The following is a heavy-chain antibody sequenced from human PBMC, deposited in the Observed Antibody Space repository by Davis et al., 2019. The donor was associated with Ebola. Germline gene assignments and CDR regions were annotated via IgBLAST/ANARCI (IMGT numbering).Heavy chain of an antibody. J-gene: IGHJ4*02. Sequence: PGGSLRLSCAVSGFTFSNYNMNWVRQTPGKGLEWVSHISDDGSSTYYADSVKGRFTISRDNAKNSLYLQLNTLRDEDTAVYFCVSAGWDHWGQGTLVTVSS. V-gene: IGHV3-48*02. CDR3: VSAGWDH. D-gene: IGHD2-15*01. CDR2: ISDDGSST. CDR1: GFTFSNYN.